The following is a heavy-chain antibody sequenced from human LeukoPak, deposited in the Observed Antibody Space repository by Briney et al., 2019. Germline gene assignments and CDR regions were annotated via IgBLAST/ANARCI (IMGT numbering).Heavy chain of an antibody. CDR3: AKVRNYGDYVFDY. J-gene: IGHJ4*02. CDR1: GFTFSSYA. Sequence: GGSLRLSCAASGFTFSSYAMSWVRQAPGKGLEWVSAISGSGGSTYYADSVKGRFTISRDNSKNTLHLQMNSLRAEDTAVYYCAKVRNYGDYVFDYWGQGTLVTVSS. CDR2: ISGSGGST. V-gene: IGHV3-23*01. D-gene: IGHD4-17*01.